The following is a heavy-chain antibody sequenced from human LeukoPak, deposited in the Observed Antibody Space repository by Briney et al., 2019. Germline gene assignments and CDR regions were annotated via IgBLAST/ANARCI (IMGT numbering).Heavy chain of an antibody. CDR3: AKGDDGGDYYFPLTDY. CDR1: GFTFDDYA. D-gene: IGHD2/OR15-2a*01. J-gene: IGHJ4*02. V-gene: IGHV3-9*01. Sequence: PGGSLRLSCAAPGFTFDDYAMHWVRQAPGKGLEWVSGISWNSGSIGYADSVKGRFTISRDNAKNSLYLQMNSLRAEDTALYYCAKGDDGGDYYFPLTDYWGQGTLVTVSS. CDR2: ISWNSGSI.